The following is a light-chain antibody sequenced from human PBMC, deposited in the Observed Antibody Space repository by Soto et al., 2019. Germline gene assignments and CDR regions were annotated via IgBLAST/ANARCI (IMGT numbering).Light chain of an antibody. Sequence: EIVMTQSPAPLSVSPGERDTLSCRASQSISTNSAWYQQKPGQAPRLLIYGASTRATGVPARFSGSGSGTEFTLTISSLQSEDFAVYYCQQYKDWPPMYTFGQGTKLEIK. J-gene: IGKJ2*01. CDR2: GAS. CDR3: QQYKDWPPMYT. V-gene: IGKV3-15*01. CDR1: QSISTN.